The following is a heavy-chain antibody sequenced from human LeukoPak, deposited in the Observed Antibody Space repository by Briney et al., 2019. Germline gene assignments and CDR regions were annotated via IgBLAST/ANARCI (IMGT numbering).Heavy chain of an antibody. CDR2: ISYSGST. CDR3: ARRTRLFGYTYGDAYYYYYMDV. J-gene: IGHJ6*03. D-gene: IGHD5-18*01. Sequence: PSETLSLTCTVSGGSGSSDPWSWIRQPPGQGLEWIGYISYSGSTSYNPSLKSRVTISVDPSKSQLSLKLRSVTAADTAVYYCARRTRLFGYTYGDAYYYYYMDVWGKGTTVIVS. CDR1: GGSGSSDP. V-gene: IGHV4-59*02.